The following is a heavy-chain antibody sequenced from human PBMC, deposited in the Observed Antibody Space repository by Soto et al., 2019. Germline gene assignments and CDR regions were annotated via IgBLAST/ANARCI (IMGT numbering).Heavy chain of an antibody. V-gene: IGHV4-4*07. Sequence: QVQLQESGPGLVKPSETLSLTCTVSGGSISTYYWSWIRQPAGKGLEWIGRIYTSGTTNYNPSLKSRVTMSVDTSKNQFSLKLSSVTAADTALYYCARGPYCGSDCYSAYWGQGILVTVSS. D-gene: IGHD2-21*02. J-gene: IGHJ4*02. CDR3: ARGPYCGSDCYSAY. CDR2: IYTSGTT. CDR1: GGSISTYY.